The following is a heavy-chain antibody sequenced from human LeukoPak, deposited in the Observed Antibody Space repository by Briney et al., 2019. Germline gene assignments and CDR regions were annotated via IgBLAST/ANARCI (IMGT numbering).Heavy chain of an antibody. Sequence: GGSLRLSCAASGFTFSNYWMHWVRQAPGKGLVWVSRINSDGINTSYADSVKGRFTISRDNAKNSLYLQMNSLRAEDTAVYYCARDDYGGLDYWGQGTLVTVSS. CDR2: INSDGINT. CDR3: ARDDYGGLDY. CDR1: GFTFSNYW. J-gene: IGHJ4*02. V-gene: IGHV3-74*01. D-gene: IGHD4-23*01.